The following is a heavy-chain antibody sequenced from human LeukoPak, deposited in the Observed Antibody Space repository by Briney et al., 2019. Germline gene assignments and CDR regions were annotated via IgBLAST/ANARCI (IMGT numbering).Heavy chain of an antibody. J-gene: IGHJ1*01. Sequence: ASVKVSCKSSGGTFSTYAISWVRQTPGQGLEWMVGVIPIFGTTNYAQKFQGRVTITADESTRTAYMELRSLRSDDTAVYYCASHYGSGSYPEYFQHWGQGTLVTVSS. CDR3: ASHYGSGSYPEYFQH. V-gene: IGHV1-69*01. CDR1: GGTFSTYA. CDR2: VIPIFGTT. D-gene: IGHD3-10*01.